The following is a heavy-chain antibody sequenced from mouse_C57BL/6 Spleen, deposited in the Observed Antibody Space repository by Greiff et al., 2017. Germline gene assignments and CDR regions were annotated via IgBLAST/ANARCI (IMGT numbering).Heavy chain of an antibody. D-gene: IGHD2-3*01. CDR3: ASRDGYYEWFAY. CDR1: GYTFTDYY. V-gene: IGHV1-26*01. J-gene: IGHJ3*01. Sequence: EVQLQQSGPELVKPGASVKISCKASGYTFTDYYMNWVKQSHGKSLEWIGDINPNNGGTSYNQKFKGKATLPVDKSSSTAYMELRSLTSEDSAVYYCASRDGYYEWFAYWGQGTLVTVSA. CDR2: INPNNGGT.